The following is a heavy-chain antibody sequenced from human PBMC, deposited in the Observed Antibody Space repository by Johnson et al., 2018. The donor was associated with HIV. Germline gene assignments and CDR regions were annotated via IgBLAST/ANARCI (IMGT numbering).Heavy chain of an antibody. V-gene: IGHV3-30*03. CDR1: GFTFSSYG. J-gene: IGHJ3*02. CDR3: ARVGQAGVAFDI. CDR2: ISYDGNNK. Sequence: QVQLVESGGGVVQPGRSLRLSCAASGFTFSSYGMHWVRQAPGKGLEWVAVISYDGNNKYYVDSVKGRFTISRDNSKNTLYLQMNSLRAEDTAVYYCARVGQAGVAFDIWGQGTMVTVSS.